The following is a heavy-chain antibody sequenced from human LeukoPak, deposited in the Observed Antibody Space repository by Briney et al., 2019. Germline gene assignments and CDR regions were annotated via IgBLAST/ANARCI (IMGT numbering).Heavy chain of an antibody. J-gene: IGHJ5*02. CDR1: GGSFSSYY. D-gene: IGHD3-10*01. V-gene: IGHV4-59*01. CDR3: ARDGSGSYYTRLNWFDP. CDR2: IDHSGST. Sequence: SETLSLTCTVSGGSFSSYYWTWIRQPPGKGLEWIGYIDHSGSTNYNPSLKSRVRISSDTSKNQFSLELSSVTAADTAVYYCARDGSGSYYTRLNWFDPWGQGTLVTVSS.